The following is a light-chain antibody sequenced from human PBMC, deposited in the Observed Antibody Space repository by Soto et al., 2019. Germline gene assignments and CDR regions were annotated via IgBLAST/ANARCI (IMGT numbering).Light chain of an antibody. CDR2: ATS. J-gene: IGKJ1*01. V-gene: IGKV1-6*01. CDR3: LQDYNYPRT. Sequence: AIQMTQSPSSLSASVGDRVTITCRASQGIRNDLGWYKQRPGKAPELLIYATSILQSGVPSRFSGSGSGTEFTLTISSLHPEDFATYYCLQDYNYPRTFGQGTKVEIK. CDR1: QGIRND.